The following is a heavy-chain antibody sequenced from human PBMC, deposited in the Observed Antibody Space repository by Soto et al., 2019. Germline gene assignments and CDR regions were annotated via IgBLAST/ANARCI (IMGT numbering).Heavy chain of an antibody. CDR2: IKEDRSVK. CDR1: GFSISRDW. D-gene: IGHD7-27*01. J-gene: IGHJ3*02. V-gene: IGHV3-7*01. CDR3: GTDRWGGAFDM. Sequence: EVQVVESGGGLVQPGGSLRVSCAASGFSISRDWMAWVRQTPGKGLEFVANIKEDRSVKNYMDSVNGRFSISRDNAKNTLYLQMDSLRVEDTAVYYCGTDRWGGAFDMWGQGTMVTVSS.